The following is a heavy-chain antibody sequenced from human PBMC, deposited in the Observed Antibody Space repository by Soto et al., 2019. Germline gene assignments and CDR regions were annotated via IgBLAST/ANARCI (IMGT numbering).Heavy chain of an antibody. Sequence: QVQLQESGPGLVRPSGTLSLTCAVSGASISSTTSGNWWSWVRQPPGKGLEWIGEIYHSGSTNYNPSIKSRVTMSVDKSKNQFSLKLTSVTAADTAVYYCARMVGATLVDFWGQGTLVTVSS. CDR3: ARMVGATLVDF. CDR1: GASISSTTSGNW. V-gene: IGHV4-4*02. J-gene: IGHJ4*02. D-gene: IGHD1-26*01. CDR2: IYHSGST.